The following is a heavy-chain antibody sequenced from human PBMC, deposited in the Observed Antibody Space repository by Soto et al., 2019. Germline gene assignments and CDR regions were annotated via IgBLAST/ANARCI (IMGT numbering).Heavy chain of an antibody. D-gene: IGHD3-10*01. CDR2: ISAYNGNT. J-gene: IGHJ3*02. CDR1: GYTFTSYG. V-gene: IGHV1-18*01. Sequence: ASVKVSCKASGYTFTSYGISWVRQAPGQGLEWMGWISAYNGNTNYAQKLQGRVTMTTDTYTSTAYMELRSLRSDDTAVYYCARLWFGESNDAFDIWGQGTMVTVSS. CDR3: ARLWFGESNDAFDI.